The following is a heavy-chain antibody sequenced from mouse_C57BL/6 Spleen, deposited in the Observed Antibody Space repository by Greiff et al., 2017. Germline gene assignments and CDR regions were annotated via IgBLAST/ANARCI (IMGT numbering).Heavy chain of an antibody. J-gene: IGHJ1*03. CDR3: ARKVLWLRRDWYFDV. Sequence: EVQLQQSGPELVKPGASVKMSCKASGYTFTDYNMHWVKQSHGKSLEWIGYINPNNGGTSYNQKFKGKATLTVNKSSSTAYMELRSLTSEDSAVYYGARKVLWLRRDWYFDVWGTGTTVTVSS. V-gene: IGHV1-22*01. CDR1: GYTFTDYN. CDR2: INPNNGGT. D-gene: IGHD2-2*01.